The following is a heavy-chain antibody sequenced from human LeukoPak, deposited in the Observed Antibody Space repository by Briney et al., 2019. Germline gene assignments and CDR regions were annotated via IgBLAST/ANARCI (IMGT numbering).Heavy chain of an antibody. CDR2: NDYSGST. CDR1: GGPISTHY. Sequence: PSETLSLTCIVSGGPISTHYWSWSRQPPGKGLEWIGYNDYSGSTNYNPSLKSRVTISVDTSKNQFSLKLNSVTAADTAVYYCARGAAFRVTYYMDVWGKGTTVTVSS. V-gene: IGHV4-59*11. J-gene: IGHJ6*03. D-gene: IGHD6-13*01. CDR3: ARGAAFRVTYYMDV.